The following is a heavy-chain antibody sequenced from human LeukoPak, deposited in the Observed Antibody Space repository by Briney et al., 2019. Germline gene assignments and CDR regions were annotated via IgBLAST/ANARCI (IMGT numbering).Heavy chain of an antibody. J-gene: IGHJ4*02. CDR1: GFNFGSYS. V-gene: IGHV3-23*01. Sequence: PGGSLRLSCAASGFNFGSYSMTWVRQAPGKGLEWVSVMSADSATTFYADSVKGRFTISRDNSKNTLYLQMNSLRVEDTAVYYCAKAVPKAVVTPSFDYWGQGTLVTVSS. D-gene: IGHD4-23*01. CDR2: MSADSATT. CDR3: AKAVPKAVVTPSFDY.